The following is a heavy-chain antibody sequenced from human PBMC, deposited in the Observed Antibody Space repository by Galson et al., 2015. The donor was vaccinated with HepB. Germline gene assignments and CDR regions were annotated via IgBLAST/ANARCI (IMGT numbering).Heavy chain of an antibody. J-gene: IGHJ5*02. CDR3: ARDRRAAAAGTGWFDL. CDR2: TYYRSKWYD. CDR1: GDSVSRKTAG. V-gene: IGHV6-1*01. Sequence: CAISGDSVSRKTAGWNWIRQSPSRGLEWLGRTYYRSKWYDDYAESAKSRISINSDTSENQFSLHLSSVTPEDTAVYYCARDRRAAAAGTGWFDLWGQGTLVTVSS. D-gene: IGHD6-13*01.